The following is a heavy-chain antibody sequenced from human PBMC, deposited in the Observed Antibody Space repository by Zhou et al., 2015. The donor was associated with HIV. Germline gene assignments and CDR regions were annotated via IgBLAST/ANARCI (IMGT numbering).Heavy chain of an antibody. CDR3: ARDISYSSGWYGIWFDP. V-gene: IGHV1-69*01. J-gene: IGHJ5*02. CDR2: IIPIFGTA. Sequence: QVQLVQSGAEVKNPGSSVKVSCKASGGTFSSYAISWVRQAPGQGLEWMGGIIPIFGTANYAQQFQGRVTIAADESTSTAYMELSSLRSEDTAVYYCARDISYSSGWYGIWFDPWGXGTLVTVSS. CDR1: GGTFSSYA. D-gene: IGHD6-19*01.